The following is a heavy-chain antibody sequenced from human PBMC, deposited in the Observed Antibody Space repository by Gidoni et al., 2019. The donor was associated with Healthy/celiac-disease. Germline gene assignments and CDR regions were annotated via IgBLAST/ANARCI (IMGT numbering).Heavy chain of an antibody. CDR3: ARLGEAVAVDYYYYGMDV. CDR1: GYSFTSYW. V-gene: IGHV5-51*01. Sequence: EVQLVQSGAEVKKPGESLKISCKGSGYSFTSYWIGWVRQMPGKGLEWMGIIYPGDSDTRYSPSFQGQVTISADKSISTAYLQWSSLKASDTAMYYCARLGEAVAVDYYYYGMDVWGQGTTVTVSS. CDR2: IYPGDSDT. J-gene: IGHJ6*02. D-gene: IGHD6-19*01.